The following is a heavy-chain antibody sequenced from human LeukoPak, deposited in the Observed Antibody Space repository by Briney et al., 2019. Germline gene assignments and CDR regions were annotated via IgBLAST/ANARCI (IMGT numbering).Heavy chain of an antibody. Sequence: PGGSLRLSCAASGFTVSNVAMSWVRQAPEKGLEWVSAISDSGGNKYYADSVKGRFTISRDNSKNTLNLQMNNLRAEDTAVYYCFGFGSLPWGTGPNRSYHYIDVWGKGTTVTVSS. J-gene: IGHJ6*03. V-gene: IGHV3-23*01. CDR3: FGFGSLPWGTGPNRSYHYIDV. CDR2: ISDSGGNK. CDR1: GFTVSNVA. D-gene: IGHD1-7*01.